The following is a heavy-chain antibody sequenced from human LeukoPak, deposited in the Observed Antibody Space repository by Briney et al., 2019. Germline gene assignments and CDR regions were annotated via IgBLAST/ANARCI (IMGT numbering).Heavy chain of an antibody. J-gene: IGHJ5*02. CDR3: ARHSPIRSGWYGVDP. CDR1: GSSFTSYW. Sequence: KGGESLKISCKGSGSSFTSYWIGWVRQMPGKGLEWMGIIYPGDSDTRYSPSFQGQVTISADKSISTAYLQWSSLKPSDTAMYYCARHSPIRSGWYGVDPWGQGTLVIVSS. CDR2: IYPGDSDT. V-gene: IGHV5-51*01. D-gene: IGHD6-19*01.